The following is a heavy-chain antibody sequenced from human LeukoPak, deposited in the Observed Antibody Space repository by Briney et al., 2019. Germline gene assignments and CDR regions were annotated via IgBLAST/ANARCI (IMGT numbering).Heavy chain of an antibody. J-gene: IGHJ4*02. V-gene: IGHV1-69*04. CDR1: GGTFSSYA. Sequence: SVKVSCKASGGTFSSYAIIWVRQAPGQGLEWMGRIIPILGIANYAQKFQGRVTITADKSTSTAYMELSSLRSEDTAVYYCARGGDILTGGNYDYWGQGTMVTVSS. CDR2: IIPILGIA. D-gene: IGHD3-9*01. CDR3: ARGGDILTGGNYDY.